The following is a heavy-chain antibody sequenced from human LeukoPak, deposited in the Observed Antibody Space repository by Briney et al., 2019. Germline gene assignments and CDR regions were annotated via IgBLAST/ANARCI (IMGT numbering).Heavy chain of an antibody. Sequence: PGGSLRLSCAASGFTFSSYTMNWVRQAPGKGLEWVSSISRSSTYIYDADSIKGRFTISRDNAKKSLYLQMHSLRAEDTAVYYCARARGSGSYYDGDYYYYMDVWGKGTTVTISS. CDR2: ISRSSTYI. J-gene: IGHJ6*03. D-gene: IGHD3-10*01. CDR3: ARARGSGSYYDGDYYYYMDV. V-gene: IGHV3-21*01. CDR1: GFTFSSYT.